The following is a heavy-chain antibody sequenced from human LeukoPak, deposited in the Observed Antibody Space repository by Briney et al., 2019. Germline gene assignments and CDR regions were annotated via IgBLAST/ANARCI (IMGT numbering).Heavy chain of an antibody. CDR2: INSGGTVT. CDR1: GFTFSDFW. D-gene: IGHD2-21*02. J-gene: IGHJ4*02. CDR3: ARRTIEASDSSYDY. Sequence: GGSLRLSCAASGFTFSDFWMHWVRQAPGKGLVWVSRINSGGTVTNYADSVKGRFTISRDNSKNTLYLQMSSLRADDTAVYYCARRTIEASDSSYDYWGQGTLVAVSS. V-gene: IGHV3-74*01.